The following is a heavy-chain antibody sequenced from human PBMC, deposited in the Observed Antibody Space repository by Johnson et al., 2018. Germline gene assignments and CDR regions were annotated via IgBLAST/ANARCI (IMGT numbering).Heavy chain of an antibody. V-gene: IGHV3-30*03. CDR1: GFTFSSYG. J-gene: IGHJ3*01. D-gene: IGHD1-7*01. CDR2: ISYDGSNK. CDR3: ARARVTWDYAGSTGSS. Sequence: QVQLVESGGGLVQPGGSLRLSCAASGFTFSSYGMHWVRQAPGKGLEWVAVISYDGSNKYYADSVKGRFTTPRDNSKNTLYLQMTSLRAEDTDVYYCARARVTWDYAGSTGSSWGQGTMVTVSS.